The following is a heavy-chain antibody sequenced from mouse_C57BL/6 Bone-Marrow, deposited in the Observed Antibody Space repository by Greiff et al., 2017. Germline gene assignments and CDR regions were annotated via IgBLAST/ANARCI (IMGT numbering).Heavy chain of an antibody. CDR1: GYTFTSYW. V-gene: IGHV1-55*01. J-gene: IGHJ2*01. CDR3: ARGTTVVATSGYFDY. D-gene: IGHD1-1*01. Sequence: QVQLQQPGAELVKPGASVKMSCKASGYTFTSYWITWVKQRPGQGLEWIGDLYPGSGSTNYNEKFKSKATLTVDTSSSTAYMQLSSLTSEDSAVYYCARGTTVVATSGYFDYWGQGTTLTVSS. CDR2: LYPGSGST.